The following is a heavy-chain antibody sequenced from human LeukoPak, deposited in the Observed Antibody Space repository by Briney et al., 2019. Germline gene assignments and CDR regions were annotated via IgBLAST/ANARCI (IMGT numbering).Heavy chain of an antibody. CDR2: ISSSSSYI. CDR3: ARDNREGLGELYMDY. Sequence: PGGSLRLSCAASQFTFSNSWMSWVRQAPGKGLEWVSSISSSSSYIYYADSVEGRFTISRDNAKNSLYLQMNSLRAEDTAVYYCARDNREGLGELYMDYWGQGTLVTVSS. J-gene: IGHJ4*02. D-gene: IGHD3-10*01. V-gene: IGHV3-21*01. CDR1: QFTFSNSW.